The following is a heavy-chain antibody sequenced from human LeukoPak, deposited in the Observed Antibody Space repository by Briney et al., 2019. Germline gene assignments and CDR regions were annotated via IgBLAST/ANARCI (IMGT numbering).Heavy chain of an antibody. CDR1: GFTFNKHN. J-gene: IGHJ4*02. D-gene: IGHD2-15*01. CDR2: ISSSGSYI. CDR3: ARADCSGGTCRFDF. Sequence: PGGSLRLSCAASGFTFNKHNMNWVCQAPGKGLEWVASISSSGSYISYADSVKGRFTISRSNAFNALYVQMNSLRADDTAVYFCARADCSGGTCRFDFWGQGALVTVSS. V-gene: IGHV3-21*01.